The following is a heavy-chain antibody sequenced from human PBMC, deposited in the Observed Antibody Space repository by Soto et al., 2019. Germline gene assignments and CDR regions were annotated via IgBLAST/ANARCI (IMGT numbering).Heavy chain of an antibody. CDR3: AREGRIAVAGRGGMDV. J-gene: IGHJ6*02. CDR2: ISYDGSNK. D-gene: IGHD6-19*01. V-gene: IGHV3-30*03. Sequence: SLRLSCAASGFTFSSNGMHWVRQAPGKGLEWVAVISYDGSNKYYADSVKGRFTISRDNSKNTLYLQMNSLRAEDTAVYYCAREGRIAVAGRGGMDVWGQGTTVTVSS. CDR1: GFTFSSNG.